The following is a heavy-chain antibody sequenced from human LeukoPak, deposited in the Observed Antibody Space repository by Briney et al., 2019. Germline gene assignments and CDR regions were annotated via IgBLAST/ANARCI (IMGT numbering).Heavy chain of an antibody. CDR2: IKQDGSEK. Sequence: GGSLRLFCAASGFTFSNYWMSWVRQAPGKGLEWVADIKQDGSEKYYVDSVKGRFTIYRDNAMNSLYLQMNSLRAEDTAVFYCARVYNWNYFDYWGQGTLVTVSS. CDR1: GFTFSNYW. V-gene: IGHV3-7*05. D-gene: IGHD1-20*01. J-gene: IGHJ4*02. CDR3: ARVYNWNYFDY.